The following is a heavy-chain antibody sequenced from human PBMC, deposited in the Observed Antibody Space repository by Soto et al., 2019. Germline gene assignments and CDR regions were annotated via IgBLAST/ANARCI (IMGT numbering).Heavy chain of an antibody. Sequence: PSETLSLTCAVSGGSISSSNWWSWVRQPPGKGLEWIGEINHSGSSNYNPSLKSRVTISVDTSKNQFSLKLSSVTAADTAVYYCARSPDYWGQGTLVTVSS. CDR1: GGSISSSNW. J-gene: IGHJ4*02. V-gene: IGHV4-4*02. CDR2: INHSGSS. CDR3: ARSPDY.